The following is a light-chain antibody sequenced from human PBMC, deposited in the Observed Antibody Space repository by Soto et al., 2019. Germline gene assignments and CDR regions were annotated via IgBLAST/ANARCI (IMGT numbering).Light chain of an antibody. CDR2: GAS. J-gene: IGKJ1*01. Sequence: EIVLTQSPGTLSLSPGERATLSCRASQSISSSYLVWYQQKPGQAPRLLMYGASTRATGIPDRFSGSGSGTDFTLTISRLEPEDFAVYYCQHHGTSWTFGQGTKVEI. V-gene: IGKV3-20*01. CDR3: QHHGTSWT. CDR1: QSISSSY.